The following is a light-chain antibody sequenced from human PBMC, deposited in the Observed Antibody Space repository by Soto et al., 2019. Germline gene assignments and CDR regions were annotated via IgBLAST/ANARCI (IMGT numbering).Light chain of an antibody. CDR2: EVS. V-gene: IGLV2-14*01. CDR3: CSYTRSRTYV. CDR1: SSDVGGYNY. J-gene: IGLJ1*01. Sequence: QSVLTQPASVSGSPGQAITISCTGTSSDVGGYNYVSWYQQHPGKAPKLMIFEVSNRPSGVPDRFFASKSGNTASLTISGLQAEDEADYYCCSYTRSRTYVFGTGTKVTVL.